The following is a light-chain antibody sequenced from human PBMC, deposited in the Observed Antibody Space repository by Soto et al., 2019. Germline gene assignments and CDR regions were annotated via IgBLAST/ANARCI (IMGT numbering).Light chain of an antibody. V-gene: IGKV3-20*01. CDR1: QSVSNDF. CDR2: GAS. Sequence: EIVLTQSPGILSLSPGERATLSCRAIQSVSNDFLAWYQQKPGQAPRLLIYGASTRATGIPDRFSGSGSGADFTLTISRLEPEDFAVYYCQQYGNSPPETFGQGTRLEIK. J-gene: IGKJ5*01. CDR3: QQYGNSPPET.